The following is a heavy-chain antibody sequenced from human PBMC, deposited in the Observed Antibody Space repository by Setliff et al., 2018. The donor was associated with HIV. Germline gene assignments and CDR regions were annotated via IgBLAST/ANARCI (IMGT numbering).Heavy chain of an antibody. J-gene: IGHJ5*02. CDR3: ARYYGSGTYHRWFDP. D-gene: IGHD3-10*01. Sequence: SETLSLTCTVSGGSINNFYWSWIRQPPGKGLEWIGYISTSGSTNYNPSLRSRVTLSVDTSKNQVSLKLGSVTAADTAVYYCARYYGSGTYHRWFDPWGQGTPVTVSS. CDR1: GGSINNFY. CDR2: ISTSGST. V-gene: IGHV4-4*09.